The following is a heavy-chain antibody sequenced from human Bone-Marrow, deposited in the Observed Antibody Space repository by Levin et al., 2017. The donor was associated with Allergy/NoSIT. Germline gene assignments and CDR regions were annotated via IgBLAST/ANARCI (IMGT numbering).Heavy chain of an antibody. D-gene: IGHD4-17*01. J-gene: IGHJ4*02. CDR2: MSYDGTNK. CDR1: GFTFRSYN. V-gene: IGHV3-30*04. CDR3: VRHAGSGPYGDYSFIYFDY. Sequence: GGSLRLSCAASGFTFRSYNMNWVRQAPGKGLEWVALMSYDGTNKFYADSVRGRFTISRDNSKNTVYLQMNSLRADDTAIYYCVRHAGSGPYGDYSFIYFDYWGQGTLVTVSS.